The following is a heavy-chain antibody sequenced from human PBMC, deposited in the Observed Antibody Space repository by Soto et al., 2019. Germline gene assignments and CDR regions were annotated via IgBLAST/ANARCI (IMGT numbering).Heavy chain of an antibody. V-gene: IGHV4-59*01. D-gene: IGHD3-9*01. Sequence: SETLSLTCTVSGGSISGYYWSWIRQPPGKGLEWIGYINYSGSTNYNPSLKSRVTISVNTSKNQFSLKLSSVTAADTAVYYCARVYYGIWTGYYHNGMDVWGQGTTVTVSS. J-gene: IGHJ6*02. CDR1: GGSISGYY. CDR3: ARVYYGIWTGYYHNGMDV. CDR2: INYSGST.